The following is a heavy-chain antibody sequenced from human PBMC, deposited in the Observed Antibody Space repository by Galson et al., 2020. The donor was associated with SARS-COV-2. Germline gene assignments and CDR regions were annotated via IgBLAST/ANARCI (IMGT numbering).Heavy chain of an antibody. Sequence: SETLSLTCTVSGGSISSSSYYWGWIRQPPGKGLEWIGRIYYSGSTYYNPSLKSRVTISVDTSKNQFSLKLSSVTAADTAVYYCARHGPGYSYVPNFDYWGQGTLVTVSS. J-gene: IGHJ4*02. CDR3: ARHGPGYSYVPNFDY. D-gene: IGHD5-18*01. V-gene: IGHV4-39*01. CDR1: GGSISSSSYY. CDR2: IYYSGST.